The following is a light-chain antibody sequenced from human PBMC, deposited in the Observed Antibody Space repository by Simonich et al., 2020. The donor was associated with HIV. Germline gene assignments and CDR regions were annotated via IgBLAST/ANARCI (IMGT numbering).Light chain of an antibody. V-gene: IGLV3-25*03. CDR3: QSADSSGTYWV. Sequence: SYELTQPPSVSVSPGQTARITCSGDALQKQYAYWYQQKTGQAPVLVIYKDSERPSGIPERFSGSSSGTTVTLTISGVQAEDEADYYCQSADSSGTYWVFGGGTKLTVL. CDR2: KDS. J-gene: IGLJ3*02. CDR1: ALQKQY.